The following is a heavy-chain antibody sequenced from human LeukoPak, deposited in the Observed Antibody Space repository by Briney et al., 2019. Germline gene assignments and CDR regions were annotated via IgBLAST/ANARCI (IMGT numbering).Heavy chain of an antibody. Sequence: GGSLRLSCAASGFTFSSYAMSWVRQAPEKGLEWVSYISSSGSTIYYADSVKGRFTISRDNAKNSLYLQMNSLRAEDMAVYYCAELGITMIGGVWGKGTTVTISS. D-gene: IGHD3-10*02. CDR2: ISSSGSTI. J-gene: IGHJ6*04. V-gene: IGHV3-48*03. CDR1: GFTFSSYA. CDR3: AELGITMIGGV.